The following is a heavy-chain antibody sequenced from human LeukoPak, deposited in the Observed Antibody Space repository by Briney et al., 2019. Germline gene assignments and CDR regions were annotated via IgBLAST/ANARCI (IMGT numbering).Heavy chain of an antibody. D-gene: IGHD5-12*01. CDR1: GFTFDDYA. Sequence: GGTLRLSCAASGFTFDDYAMHWVRQAPGKGLEWVSGISWNSGSIAYADSVKGRFTISRDNAKNSLYLHMNSLRAEDMALYYCAKDMSYGGYSGYDYWGQGTLVTVSS. V-gene: IGHV3-9*03. CDR3: AKDMSYGGYSGYDY. CDR2: ISWNSGSI. J-gene: IGHJ4*02.